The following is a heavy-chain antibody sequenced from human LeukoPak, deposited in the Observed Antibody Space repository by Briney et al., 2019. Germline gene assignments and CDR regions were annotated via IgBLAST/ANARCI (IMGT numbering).Heavy chain of an antibody. CDR2: IRSKANSYAT. V-gene: IGHV3-73*01. CDR1: GFTFSGSA. CDR3: TGPTHIAAAGTGDYAFDY. D-gene: IGHD6-13*01. Sequence: GGSLKLSCAASGFTFSGSAMHWVRQASGKGLEWVGRIRSKANSYATAYAASVKGRFTISRDASKITAYLQMNRLKTEDTAVYYCTGPTHIAAAGTGDYAFDYWGQGTLVTVSS. J-gene: IGHJ4*02.